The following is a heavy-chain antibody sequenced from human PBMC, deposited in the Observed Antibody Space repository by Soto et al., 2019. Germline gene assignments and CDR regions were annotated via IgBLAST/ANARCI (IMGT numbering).Heavy chain of an antibody. CDR3: ARDVRSRRGYYYGMDV. Sequence: SETLSLTCTVSGGSISSYYWSWIRQPPGKGLEWIGYIYYSGSTNYNPSLKSRVTISVDTSKNQFSLKLSSVTAADTAVYYCARDVRSRRGYYYGMDVWDQGPTVTV. J-gene: IGHJ6*02. CDR1: GGSISSYY. CDR2: IYYSGST. V-gene: IGHV4-59*01.